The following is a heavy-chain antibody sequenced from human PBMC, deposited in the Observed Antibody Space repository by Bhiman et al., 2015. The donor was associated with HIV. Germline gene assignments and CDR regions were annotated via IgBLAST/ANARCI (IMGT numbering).Heavy chain of an antibody. CDR1: GFSFSSSW. CDR2: ISDYWIRT. V-gene: IGHV3-74*01. CDR3: VRQHLAFEY. J-gene: IGHJ4*02. Sequence: EVHLVESGGDLVQPGGSLRLSCTGSGFSFSSSWMHWVRQAPGKGLEWVSRISDYWIRTDYADSVTGRFTISRDNAKNTVYLQMHDLRADDTAVYYCVRQHLAFEYWGQGTLVTVSS.